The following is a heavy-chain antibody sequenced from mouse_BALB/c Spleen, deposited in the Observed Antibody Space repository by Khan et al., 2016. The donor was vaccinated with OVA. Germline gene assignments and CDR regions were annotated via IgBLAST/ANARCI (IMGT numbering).Heavy chain of an antibody. CDR1: GYSITSDYA. Sequence: EVQLVESGPGLVKPSQSLSLTCTVTGYSITSDYAWNWIRQFPGNKLEWMGYISYSGSTSYNPSLKSRISITRDPSKNQFFLQLNSVTTGDTATYYCARRAYYANGYFDVWGAGTTVTVSS. CDR2: ISYSGST. CDR3: ARRAYYANGYFDV. V-gene: IGHV3-2*02. D-gene: IGHD2-1*01. J-gene: IGHJ1*01.